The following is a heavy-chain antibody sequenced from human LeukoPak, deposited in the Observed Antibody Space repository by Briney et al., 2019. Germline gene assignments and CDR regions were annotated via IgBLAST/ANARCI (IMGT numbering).Heavy chain of an antibody. Sequence: GGSLRLSCAASGFTFSSYSMNWVRQAPGKGLEWVSYISSSGSTIYYVDSVKGRFTISRDNAKNSLYLQMKSLRAEDTAVYYCAGRSNTYVYWGQGTLVTVSS. CDR3: AGRSNTYVY. CDR2: ISSSGSTI. J-gene: IGHJ4*02. V-gene: IGHV3-48*01. CDR1: GFTFSSYS. D-gene: IGHD2/OR15-2a*01.